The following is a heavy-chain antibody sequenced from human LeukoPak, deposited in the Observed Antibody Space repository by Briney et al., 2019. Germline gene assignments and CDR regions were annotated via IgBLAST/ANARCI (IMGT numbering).Heavy chain of an antibody. Sequence: ASVKVSCKASGYTFSDYHIHWLRQAPGQGLEWMGWSNPSSGGTNYAEKFHGRLTMTRDTSTNTAYMELSRLRSDDTAVYFCTRVRALAAAGTGARYFQDWGQGTLVTVSS. CDR1: GYTFSDYH. CDR2: SNPSSGGT. CDR3: TRVRALAAAGTGARYFQD. V-gene: IGHV1-2*02. D-gene: IGHD6-13*01. J-gene: IGHJ1*01.